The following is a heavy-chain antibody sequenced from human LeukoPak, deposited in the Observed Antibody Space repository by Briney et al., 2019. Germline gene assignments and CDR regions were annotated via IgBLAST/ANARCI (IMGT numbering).Heavy chain of an antibody. CDR1: GFTFSSYG. Sequence: TGGSLRLSCAASGFTFSSYGMHWVRQAPGKGLEWVAVIWYDGGNKYYADSVKGRFTISRDNSKNTLYLQMNSLRAEDTAVYYCAKPRDGYNSWYYFDYWGQGTLVTVSS. D-gene: IGHD5-24*01. CDR3: AKPRDGYNSWYYFDY. V-gene: IGHV3-30*02. J-gene: IGHJ4*02. CDR2: IWYDGGNK.